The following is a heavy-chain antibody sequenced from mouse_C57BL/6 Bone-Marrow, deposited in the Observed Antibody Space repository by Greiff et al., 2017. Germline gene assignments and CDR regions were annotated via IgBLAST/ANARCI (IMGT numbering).Heavy chain of an antibody. V-gene: IGHV1-26*01. D-gene: IGHD1-1*01. J-gene: IGHJ4*01. CDR2: INPNNGGT. CDR1: GYTFTDYY. CDR3: ARERKFGYYGSSCAMDY. Sequence: EVQLQQPGPELVKPGASVKISCKASGYTFTDYYMNWVKQSHGQSLEWIGDINPNNGGTSYNQKFKGKATLTVDKSSSTAYMELRSLTSEDSAVYYCARERKFGYYGSSCAMDYWGQGTSVTVSS.